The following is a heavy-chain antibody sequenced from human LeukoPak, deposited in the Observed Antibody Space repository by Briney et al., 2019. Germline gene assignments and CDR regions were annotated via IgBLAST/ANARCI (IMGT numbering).Heavy chain of an antibody. CDR3: ARVYGEYGWSGP. CDR2: ININSGGT. J-gene: IGHJ5*02. D-gene: IGHD4-17*01. CDR1: GYTFTDYY. V-gene: IGHV1-2*02. Sequence: ASVKVSCKTSGYTFTDYYMHWVRQAPGQGLEWMGWININSGGTNYAQKFQGRVTMTRDTSIHTAYMELSRLRSDDTAVYCCARVYGEYGWSGPWGQGTLVTVSS.